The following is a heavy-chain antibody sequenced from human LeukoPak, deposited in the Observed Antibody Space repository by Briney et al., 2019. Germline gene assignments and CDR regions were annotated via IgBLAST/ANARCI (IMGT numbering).Heavy chain of an antibody. CDR2: ISGSGGST. V-gene: IGHV3-23*01. D-gene: IGHD4-17*01. CDR1: GFTFSSYA. Sequence: PGGSLRLSCAASGFTFSSYAMSWVRQAPGKGLEWVSVISGSGGSTYYADSVKGRFTISRDNSKNTLYLQMNSLRAEDTAVYYCARVWDDYGDLWGQGTLVTVSS. J-gene: IGHJ4*02. CDR3: ARVWDDYGDL.